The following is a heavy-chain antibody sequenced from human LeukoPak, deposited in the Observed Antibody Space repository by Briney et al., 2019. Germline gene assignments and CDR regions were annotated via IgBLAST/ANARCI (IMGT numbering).Heavy chain of an antibody. CDR1: GFSFGAYS. CDR2: ISSRSSNI. J-gene: IGHJ4*02. CDR3: ARVRWASYYFEY. D-gene: IGHD4-23*01. Sequence: GGSLRLSCAASGFSFGAYSMNWVRQAPGKGLEWVSSISSRSSNIYYADSMKGRFTISRDNAKNSLYLQMNSLRDEDTAVYYCARVRWASYYFEYWGQGTLVTVSS. V-gene: IGHV3-21*01.